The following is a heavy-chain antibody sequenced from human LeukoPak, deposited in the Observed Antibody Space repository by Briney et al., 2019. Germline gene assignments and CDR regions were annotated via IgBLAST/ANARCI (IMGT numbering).Heavy chain of an antibody. Sequence: PGGSLRLSCAASGVNFRDYYMSWLRQAPGKGLEGISHISGTGKTSKYAESMEGRFTISRDNSNHLLYLQMTSLRAEDTAVYFCARQKFGDYNYMDVWGKGTTVTVSS. CDR3: ARQKFGDYNYMDV. V-gene: IGHV3-11*04. J-gene: IGHJ6*03. CDR1: GVNFRDYY. CDR2: ISGTGKTS. D-gene: IGHD3-10*01.